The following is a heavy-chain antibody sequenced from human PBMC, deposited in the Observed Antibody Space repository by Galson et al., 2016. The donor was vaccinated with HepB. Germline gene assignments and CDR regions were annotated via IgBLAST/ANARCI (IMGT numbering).Heavy chain of an antibody. J-gene: IGHJ4*02. CDR1: GFTFSSSW. D-gene: IGHD1-26*01. CDR3: ARVRWEIHDY. CDR2: INNDGTNT. Sequence: SLRLSCAAAGFTFSSSWMHWVRQAPGKGLVWVSRINNDGTNTDYADSVKGRFSISRDNAKNTLYLQMNNLKAEDTAVYYCARVRWEIHDYWGQGTLVTVSS. V-gene: IGHV3-74*01.